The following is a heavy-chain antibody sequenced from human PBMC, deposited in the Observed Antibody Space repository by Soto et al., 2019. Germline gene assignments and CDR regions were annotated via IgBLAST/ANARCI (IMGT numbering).Heavy chain of an antibody. J-gene: IGHJ3*02. CDR1: GYTFSSYG. Sequence: QVQLVQSGAEVKKPGASVKVSCKASGYTFSSYGISWVRQAPGQGLEWMAWISGYDGETNYAQKVRGSLTMTRHTSTSSVYSELRTLTSDDPAVYYCARDYNYRDYIGSYADPFDIWGQGTVVTVSS. CDR3: ARDYNYRDYIGSYADPFDI. V-gene: IGHV1-18*01. D-gene: IGHD4-17*01. CDR2: ISGYDGET.